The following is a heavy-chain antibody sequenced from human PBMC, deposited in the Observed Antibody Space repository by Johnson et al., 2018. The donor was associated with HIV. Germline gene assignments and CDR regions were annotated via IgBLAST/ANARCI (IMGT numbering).Heavy chain of an antibody. Sequence: QVQLVESGGGLVKPGGSLRLSCAASGFTFSSYAMHWVRQAPGKGLEWVAVISYDGSNKYYADSVKGRFTISRDNSKNTLYLQMNSLRAEDTAVYYCARDGAGYSSSWYVPAGAFDIWGQGTMVTVSS. CDR1: GFTFSSYA. V-gene: IGHV3-30-3*01. D-gene: IGHD6-13*01. CDR3: ARDGAGYSSSWYVPAGAFDI. J-gene: IGHJ3*02. CDR2: ISYDGSNK.